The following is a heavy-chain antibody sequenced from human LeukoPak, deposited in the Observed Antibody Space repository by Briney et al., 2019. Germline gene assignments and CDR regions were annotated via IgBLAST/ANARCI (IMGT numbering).Heavy chain of an antibody. V-gene: IGHV3-30-3*01. Sequence: PGGSLRLSCAASGFTFSSFAMHWVSQDPSKGLEWVTVISYDGNNKYYADSVKGRFTISRDNSKNTLYLQMNSLRADDTAVYYCAREYHWTYEGSRFDYWGQGTLVSVPS. D-gene: IGHD1-7*01. CDR3: AREYHWTYEGSRFDY. J-gene: IGHJ4*02. CDR1: GFTFSSFA. CDR2: ISYDGNNK.